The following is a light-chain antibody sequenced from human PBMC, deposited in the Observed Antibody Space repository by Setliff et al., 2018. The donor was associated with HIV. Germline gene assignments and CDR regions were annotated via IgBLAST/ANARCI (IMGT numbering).Light chain of an antibody. CDR3: SASRPSRTLVV. Sequence: QSALAQPASVSGSPGQSITISCTGTSSDVGRYDLVSWYQQHPGKAPKLIIYQATKRPSGVSNRFSGSKSGNAASLSISGLQAEDEADYYCSASRPSRTLVVFGTGTKVTVL. J-gene: IGLJ1*01. CDR2: QAT. CDR1: SSDVGRYDL. V-gene: IGLV2-14*02.